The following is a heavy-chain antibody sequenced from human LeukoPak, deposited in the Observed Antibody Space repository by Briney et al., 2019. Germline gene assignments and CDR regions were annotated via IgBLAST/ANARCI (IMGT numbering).Heavy chain of an antibody. CDR3: ARARVRGVISAFDI. D-gene: IGHD3-10*01. CDR2: INPNSGGR. J-gene: IGHJ3*02. CDR1: RYTFTGYY. Sequence: ASVKPSCTASRYTFTGYYMHCVRQAPGHGLKWMGWINPNSGGRNYAQKFQGRVTMTRDTSISTAYMELSRLRSDDTAVYYCARARVRGVISAFDIWGQGTMVTVSS. V-gene: IGHV1-2*02.